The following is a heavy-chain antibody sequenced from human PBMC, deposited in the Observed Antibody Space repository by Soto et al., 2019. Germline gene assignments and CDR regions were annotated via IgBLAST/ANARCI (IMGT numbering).Heavy chain of an antibody. CDR1: GFTVSSNY. CDR3: ARGHAQYYYGSGSSNLYFDY. V-gene: IGHV3-53*01. Sequence: EVQLVESGGGLIQPGGSLRLSCAASGFTVSSNYMSWVRQAPGKGLEWVSVIYSGGSTYYADSVKGRFTISRDNSKNTLYLQMNSLRAEDTAVYYCARGHAQYYYGSGSSNLYFDYWGQGTLVTVSS. CDR2: IYSGGST. J-gene: IGHJ4*02. D-gene: IGHD3-10*01.